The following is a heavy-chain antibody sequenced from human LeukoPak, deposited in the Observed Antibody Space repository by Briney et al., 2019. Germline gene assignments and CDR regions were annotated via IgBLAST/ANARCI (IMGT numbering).Heavy chain of an antibody. Sequence: SETLSLTCTVSGGSISSHYWSWIRQPPGKGLEWIGYIYYSGSTNYNPSLKSRVTISVDTSKNQFSLKLSSVTAADTAVYYCARGFTNWFDPWGQGTLVTVSS. V-gene: IGHV4-59*11. CDR3: ARGFTNWFDP. J-gene: IGHJ5*02. CDR1: GGSISSHY. CDR2: IYYSGST.